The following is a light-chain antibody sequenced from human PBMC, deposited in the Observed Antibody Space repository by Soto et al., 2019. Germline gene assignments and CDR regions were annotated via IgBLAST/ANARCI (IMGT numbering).Light chain of an antibody. J-gene: IGKJ3*01. CDR1: QTVRTY. CDR2: DAS. Sequence: EIVLTQSPATLSLSPGDRATLSCRASQTVRTYLGWYQQKPGQAPRLLIYDASNRATGIPARFSGSGSGTDFTLTISSLEPEDFAVYYCQQRATWPPFTFGPGTKVDLK. CDR3: QQRATWPPFT. V-gene: IGKV3-11*01.